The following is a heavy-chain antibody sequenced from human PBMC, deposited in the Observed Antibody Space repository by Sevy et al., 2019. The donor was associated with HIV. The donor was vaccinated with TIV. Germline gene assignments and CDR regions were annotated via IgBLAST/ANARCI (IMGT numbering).Heavy chain of an antibody. D-gene: IGHD6-13*01. CDR1: GFTFSDHY. CDR2: TRNKADGYTT. J-gene: IGHJ4*02. V-gene: IGHV3-72*01. Sequence: GGSLRLSCAASGFTFSDHYMEWVRQAPGKGLEWVGRTRNKADGYTTEYAASVKGRFTISRDDSENSLYLQMNSLKTEGTAVYYCSTHAGIAAAGRVFDYWGQGALVTVSS. CDR3: STHAGIAAAGRVFDY.